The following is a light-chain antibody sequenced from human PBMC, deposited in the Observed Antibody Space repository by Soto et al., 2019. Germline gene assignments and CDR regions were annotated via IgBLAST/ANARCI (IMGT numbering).Light chain of an antibody. CDR2: DVT. V-gene: IGLV2-11*01. CDR1: ANDVGGHNY. Sequence: QSALTQPRSVSGSPGQSATISCTGTANDVGGHNYVSWYQQHPGEGPKLLIYDVTERPSGVPDRFSDSKSANTASLTISGLQPEDEADYYCYSYAGTCTFVFGTGTKVTVL. J-gene: IGLJ1*01. CDR3: YSYAGTCTFV.